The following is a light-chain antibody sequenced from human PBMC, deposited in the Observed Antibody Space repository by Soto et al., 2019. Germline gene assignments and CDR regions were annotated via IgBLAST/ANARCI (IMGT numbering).Light chain of an antibody. J-gene: IGKJ1*01. V-gene: IGKV3-20*01. Sequence: EIVRTQSPATLSVSPGERATLSCRASQSVSSKLAWYQQKPGQAPRLLIYGASSRATGIPDRFSGSGSGTDFTLTISRLEPEDFAVYYCQQYDSSPKTFGQGTKVDI. CDR1: QSVSSK. CDR2: GAS. CDR3: QQYDSSPKT.